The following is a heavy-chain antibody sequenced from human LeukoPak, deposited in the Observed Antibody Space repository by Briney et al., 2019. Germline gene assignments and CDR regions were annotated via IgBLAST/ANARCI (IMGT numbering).Heavy chain of an antibody. CDR2: IYYSGSN. CDR1: GGSISSYY. Sequence: SETLSLTCTVSGGSISSYYGSWLRQPPGKGLEWVGYIYYSGSNKYNPSLRRRVTISVHTSKTQFSLKLSSVPAADTAVYYCAGYSSSWTHHHYSYGMDVWGQGTTVTVSS. CDR3: AGYSSSWTHHHYSYGMDV. D-gene: IGHD6-13*01. J-gene: IGHJ6*02. V-gene: IGHV4-59*01.